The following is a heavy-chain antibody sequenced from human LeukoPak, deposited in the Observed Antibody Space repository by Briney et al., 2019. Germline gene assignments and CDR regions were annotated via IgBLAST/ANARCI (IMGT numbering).Heavy chain of an antibody. D-gene: IGHD3-3*01. CDR3: AHSPALEWLLSFDY. CDR2: IYWDEDK. V-gene: IGHV2-5*02. J-gene: IGHJ4*02. Sequence: SGPTLFKPPQPLTLTCTFSGFSPSTRGVGVGWIRQPPGKALEWLAPIYWDEDKPSCPSLKRRLTITKDTSKNQVVLTMTNMDPVDTATYYCAHSPALEWLLSFDYWGQGTLVTVSS. CDR1: GFSPSTRGVG.